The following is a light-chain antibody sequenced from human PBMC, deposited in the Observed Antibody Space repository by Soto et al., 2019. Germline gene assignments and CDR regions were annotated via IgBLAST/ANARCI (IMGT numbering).Light chain of an antibody. Sequence: QSLLTQPASLSGSPGQSITISCTGTISDVGGYNYVSWYQQHPGRAPKLMIYEVSNRPSGVSNRFSGSKSGNTVSLTISGLQAEDEADYYCSSYTSRTTLVFGTGTKVNVL. J-gene: IGLJ1*01. CDR2: EVS. CDR1: ISDVGGYNY. V-gene: IGLV2-14*01. CDR3: SSYTSRTTLV.